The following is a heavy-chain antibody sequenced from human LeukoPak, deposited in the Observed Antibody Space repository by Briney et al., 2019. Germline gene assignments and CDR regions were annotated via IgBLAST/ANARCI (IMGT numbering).Heavy chain of an antibody. V-gene: IGHV3-23*01. J-gene: IGHJ4*02. D-gene: IGHD5-18*01. CDR1: GFTFSNYA. CDR3: TKGTIWLPFDY. CDR2: TSSSGDNT. Sequence: GGSLRLSCAASGFTFSNYAMSWVRQAPGKGLEWVSATSSSGDNTYYADSVKGRFTISRDNSKNTLYLQMNSLRAEDTAVYYCTKGTIWLPFDYWGQGTLVTVSS.